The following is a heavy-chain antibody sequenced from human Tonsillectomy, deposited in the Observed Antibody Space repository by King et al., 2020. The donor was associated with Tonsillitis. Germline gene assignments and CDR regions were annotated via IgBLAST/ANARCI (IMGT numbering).Heavy chain of an antibody. Sequence: QLVQSGAEVKKPGASVRVSCKASGYTFTSYGITWVRQAPGQGLEWMGWISAYNGNTNYAQKVQGRVAMTTDTSTSTDYMELRSLRSDDTAVYYCARVPGDYKILPGFDLWGQGTLVTVSS. J-gene: IGHJ4*02. CDR3: ARVPGDYKILPGFDL. CDR1: GYTFTSYG. D-gene: IGHD3-9*01. CDR2: ISAYNGNT. V-gene: IGHV1-18*04.